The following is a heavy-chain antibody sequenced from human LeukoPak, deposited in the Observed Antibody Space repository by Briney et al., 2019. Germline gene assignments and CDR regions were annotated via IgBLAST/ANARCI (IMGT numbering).Heavy chain of an antibody. Sequence: PGGSLRLSCAASGFTFSTYTMNWVRQAPGKGLEWVSSISSSSGYIYYADSVKGRFRDNAKNSLYLQINSLRAEDTAVYYCARDSAGSTYYPYNWFDPWGQGTLVTVSS. CDR2: ISSSSGYI. J-gene: IGHJ5*02. CDR1: GFTFSTYT. CDR3: ARDSAGSTYYPYNWFDP. D-gene: IGHD3-3*01. V-gene: IGHV3-21*01.